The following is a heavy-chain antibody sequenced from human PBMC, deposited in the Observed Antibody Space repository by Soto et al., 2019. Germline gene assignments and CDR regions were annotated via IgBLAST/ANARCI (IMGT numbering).Heavy chain of an antibody. CDR1: GGSISKSNW. CDR2: IYHSGST. D-gene: IGHD6-13*01. Sequence: PPETLSLTCAGSGGSISKSNWWIWARQHPGKGLEWIGEIYHSGSTNYNPSLKSRVTISVDKSKNQFSLKLSSVTAADTAVYYCARRYSSSWYRSATYDYWGQGTLVTVSS. J-gene: IGHJ4*02. V-gene: IGHV4-4*03. CDR3: ARRYSSSWYRSATYDY.